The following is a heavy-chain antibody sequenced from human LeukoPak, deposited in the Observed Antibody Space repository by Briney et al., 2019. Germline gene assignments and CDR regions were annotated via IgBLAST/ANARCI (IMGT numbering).Heavy chain of an antibody. CDR1: GYTFTSYS. Sequence: ASVKVSCKASGYTFTSYSISWVRQAPGQGLEWMGWISAYNGNTNYAQKLQGRVTMTTDTSTSTAYMELRSLRSDDTAVYYCARANYDSSGYYYTHIHYIDYWGQGTLVTVSS. D-gene: IGHD3-22*01. CDR3: ARANYDSSGYYYTHIHYIDY. V-gene: IGHV1-18*01. CDR2: ISAYNGNT. J-gene: IGHJ4*02.